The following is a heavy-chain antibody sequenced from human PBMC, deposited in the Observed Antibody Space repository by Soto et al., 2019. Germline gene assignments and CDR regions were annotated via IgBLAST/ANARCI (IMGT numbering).Heavy chain of an antibody. Sequence: PSETLSLTCTVSGGSISSGGYYWSWIRQHPGKGLEWIGYIYYSGSTYYNPSLKSRVTISVDTSKNQFSLKLSSVTAADTAVYYCARDGMDYYDSSGYRFPGWFDPWGQGTLVPVSS. J-gene: IGHJ5*02. D-gene: IGHD3-22*01. CDR1: GGSISSGGYY. CDR2: IYYSGST. CDR3: ARDGMDYYDSSGYRFPGWFDP. V-gene: IGHV4-31*03.